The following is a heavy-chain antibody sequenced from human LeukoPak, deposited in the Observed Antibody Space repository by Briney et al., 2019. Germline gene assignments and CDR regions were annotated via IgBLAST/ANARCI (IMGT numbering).Heavy chain of an antibody. Sequence: GGSLRLSCQTSGFTFSSYAMSWVRQAPGKGLEWVSAISPSGATTYYADSVKGRFTISRDNSKNTLYLQMNSLRAEDTAVYYCAKETWDYYGSGTQGWFDPWGQGTLVTVSS. CDR2: ISPSGATT. J-gene: IGHJ5*02. CDR1: GFTFSSYA. CDR3: AKETWDYYGSGTQGWFDP. V-gene: IGHV3-23*01. D-gene: IGHD3-10*01.